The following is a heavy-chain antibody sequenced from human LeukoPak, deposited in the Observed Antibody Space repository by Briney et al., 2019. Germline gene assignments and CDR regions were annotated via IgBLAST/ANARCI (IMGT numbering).Heavy chain of an antibody. V-gene: IGHV4-39*01. CDR1: GGSISTSGYY. CDR2: IYHSGST. D-gene: IGHD3-22*01. J-gene: IGHJ2*01. CDR3: AIHYYDSSGYVYWYFDL. Sequence: PSETLSLTCTVSGGSISTSGYYWGWIRQPPGKGLEWIGSIYHSGSTYYNPSLKSRVTISVDTSKNQFSLKLSSVTAADTAVYYCAIHYYDSSGYVYWYFDLWGRGTLVTVSS.